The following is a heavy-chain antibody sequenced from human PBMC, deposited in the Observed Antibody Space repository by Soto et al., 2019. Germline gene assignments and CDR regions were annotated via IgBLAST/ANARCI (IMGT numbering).Heavy chain of an antibody. CDR3: ARPLWRNDYNWGYFDL. CDR1: GFTFSSYA. CDR2: ISYDGSNK. V-gene: IGHV3-30-3*01. Sequence: QVQLVESGGGVVQPGRSLRLSCAASGFTFSSYAMHWVRQVPGKGLEWVAVISYDGSNKYYADSVKGRFTISRDNSKNTLYLQMNSLRPEATAVYYCARPLWRNDYNWGYFDLWGRGTLVTVSS. D-gene: IGHD4-4*01. J-gene: IGHJ2*01.